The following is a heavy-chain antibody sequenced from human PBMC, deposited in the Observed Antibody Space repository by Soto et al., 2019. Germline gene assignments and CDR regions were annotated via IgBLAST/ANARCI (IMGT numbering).Heavy chain of an antibody. J-gene: IGHJ4*02. CDR3: ARITSFVDY. D-gene: IGHD1-20*01. V-gene: IGHV4-59*01. Sequence: SETLSLTCTFSCGSIISYYWSWIRQPPGKGLEWIGYIYYSGSTNYNPSLKSRVTISVDTSKNQFSLKLSSVTAADTAVYYCARITSFVDYWGQGTLVTVSS. CDR1: CGSIISYY. CDR2: IYYSGST.